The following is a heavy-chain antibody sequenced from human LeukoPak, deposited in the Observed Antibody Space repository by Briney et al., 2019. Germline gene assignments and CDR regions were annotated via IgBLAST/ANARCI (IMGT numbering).Heavy chain of an antibody. J-gene: IGHJ4*02. CDR1: GFTFSSHW. D-gene: IGHD3-9*01. CDR3: ATHGYSELRYFDWSTNE. Sequence: GGSLRLSCVVSGFTFSSHWMSWVRQAPGKGLEWVANIKVDGSEKYYVDSVKGRFTISRDNAKKSLYLQMDSLRAEDTAVYYCATHGYSELRYFDWSTNEWGQGTLVTVSS. V-gene: IGHV3-7*01. CDR2: IKVDGSEK.